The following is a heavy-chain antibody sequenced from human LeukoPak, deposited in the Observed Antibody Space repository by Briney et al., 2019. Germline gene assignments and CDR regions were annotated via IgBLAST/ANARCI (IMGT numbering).Heavy chain of an antibody. Sequence: PSETLSLTCAVSGGSISSGGYSWSWIRQPPGKGLEWIGYIYHSGSTYYNPSLKSRVAISVDRSKNRFSLKLSSVTAADTAVYYCARGGDSSGYYRYWGQGTLVTVSS. CDR1: GGSISSGGYS. J-gene: IGHJ4*02. CDR2: IYHSGST. CDR3: ARGGDSSGYYRY. D-gene: IGHD3-22*01. V-gene: IGHV4-30-2*01.